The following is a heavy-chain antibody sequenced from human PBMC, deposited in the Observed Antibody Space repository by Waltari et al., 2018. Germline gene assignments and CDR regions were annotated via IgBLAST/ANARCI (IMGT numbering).Heavy chain of an antibody. J-gene: IGHJ4*02. CDR2: IHPSGGST. Sequence: QVQLVQSGAEVKKPGASVKVSCKASGYHFTSYYMHWVRQAPGQGLEWMGIIHPSGGSTSYAQKFQGRVTMTRDTSTITVYMALSSLRSEDTAVYYCARRSLGHSSPSFDYWGQGTLVTVSS. CDR1: GYHFTSYY. D-gene: IGHD6-6*01. CDR3: ARRSLGHSSPSFDY. V-gene: IGHV1-46*01.